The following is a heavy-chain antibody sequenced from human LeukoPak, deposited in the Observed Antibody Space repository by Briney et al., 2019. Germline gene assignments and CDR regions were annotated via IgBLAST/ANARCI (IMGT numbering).Heavy chain of an antibody. CDR2: IFHSGST. Sequence: SETLSLTCTVSGDSISNNIWWSWIRQPPGKGLEWIGEIFHSGSTNYNPSLKSRVTISLDKSKNQVALRVDSLTAADTAVYYCAKNAWYCLDYWGQGTLVTVSS. D-gene: IGHD6-13*01. CDR3: AKNAWYCLDY. J-gene: IGHJ4*02. CDR1: GDSISNNIW. V-gene: IGHV4-4*02.